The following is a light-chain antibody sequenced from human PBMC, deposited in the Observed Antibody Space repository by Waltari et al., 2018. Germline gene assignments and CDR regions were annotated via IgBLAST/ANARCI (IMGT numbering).Light chain of an antibody. CDR3: QQDYNTPFT. Sequence: DIQLTQSPSSLSASVGERVTVTCRASQGINTELNWYQKKQGKAPTLMIYTASSLQTGISSRFSGSVYGTDFTLTISSLQREDVATYYCQQDYNTPFTFGPGTKLDV. CDR2: TAS. CDR1: QGINTE. V-gene: IGKV1-27*01. J-gene: IGKJ3*01.